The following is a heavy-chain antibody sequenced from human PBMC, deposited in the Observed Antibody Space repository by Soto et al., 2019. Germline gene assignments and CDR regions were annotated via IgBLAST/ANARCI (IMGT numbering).Heavy chain of an antibody. CDR1: GFTYRSYT. V-gene: IGHV3-33*01. CDR3: ARVAYGIGGLGGAFAI. J-gene: IGHJ3*02. Sequence: QVQLVESGGGVVQPGRSLRLSCAASGFTYRSYTKQWARQAAGKELEWVAVIWYDGTKKYYADSVKGRFTISRDNSKNTLDLQMNSLRADDTAVYYCARVAYGIGGLGGAFAICGQGTMVTVSS. CDR2: IWYDGTKK. D-gene: IGHD3-16*01.